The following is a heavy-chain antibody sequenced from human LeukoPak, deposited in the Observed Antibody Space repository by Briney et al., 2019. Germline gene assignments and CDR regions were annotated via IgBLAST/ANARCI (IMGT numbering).Heavy chain of an antibody. CDR3: ARVKVGYSGYDSYYYYYMDV. V-gene: IGHV1-18*01. CDR2: ISAYNGNT. CDR1: GYTFTSYG. J-gene: IGHJ6*03. D-gene: IGHD5-12*01. Sequence: ASVKVSCKASGYTFTSYGISWVRQAPGQGLEWMGWISAYNGNTNYAQKLQGRVTMTTDTSTSTAYMELRSLRSDDTAVYYCARVKVGYSGYDSYYYYYMDVWGKGTTVTVSS.